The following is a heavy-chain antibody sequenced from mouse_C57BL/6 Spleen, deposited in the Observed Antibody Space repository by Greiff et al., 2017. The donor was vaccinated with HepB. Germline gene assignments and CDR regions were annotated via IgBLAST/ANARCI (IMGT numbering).Heavy chain of an antibody. D-gene: IGHD2-5*01. Sequence: QVQLQQSGAELVKPGASVKLSCKASGYTFTSYWMHWVKQRPGQGLEWIGMIHPNSGSTNYNEKFKSKATLTVDKSSSTAYMQLSSLTSEDSAVYYCARKRDYYSTLYAMDYWGQGTSVTVSS. CDR1: GYTFTSYW. J-gene: IGHJ4*01. CDR3: ARKRDYYSTLYAMDY. V-gene: IGHV1-64*01. CDR2: IHPNSGST.